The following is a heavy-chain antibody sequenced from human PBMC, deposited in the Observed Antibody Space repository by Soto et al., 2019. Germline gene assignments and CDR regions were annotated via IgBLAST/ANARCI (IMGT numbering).Heavy chain of an antibody. CDR1: GGTFSSYA. V-gene: IGHV1-69*13. D-gene: IGHD6-19*01. Sequence: SVRVSCKASGGTFSSYAISWVRQAPGQGLEWMGGIIPIFGTANYAQKFQGRVTITADESTSTAYMELSSLRSEDTAVYYCAREPYSSGFPGDNWFDPWGQGTLVTVSS. J-gene: IGHJ5*02. CDR2: IIPIFGTA. CDR3: AREPYSSGFPGDNWFDP.